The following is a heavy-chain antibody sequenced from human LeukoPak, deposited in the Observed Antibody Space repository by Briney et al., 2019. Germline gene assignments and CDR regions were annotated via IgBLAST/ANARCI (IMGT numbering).Heavy chain of an antibody. D-gene: IGHD6-13*01. CDR1: GGTFSSYA. J-gene: IGHJ4*02. CDR2: IIPIFGTA. Sequence: SVKVSSKASGGTFSSYAIRWVRQAPGQGLEWMGGIIPIFGTAHYAQKFQGRVTITADESTSTAYVELRSLRSEDTAVYYCARSLLSSSWRDYWGQGTLVTVSS. V-gene: IGHV1-69*13. CDR3: ARSLLSSSWRDY.